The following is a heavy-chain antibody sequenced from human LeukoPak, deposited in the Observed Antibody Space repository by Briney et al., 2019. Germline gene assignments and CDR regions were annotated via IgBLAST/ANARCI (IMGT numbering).Heavy chain of an antibody. Sequence: ASVKVSCKASGYTFSNYEINWVRQARGQGLEWTGWMNPPSGNAGSAQKFQGTISISRNTAISTAYMELSSLTSEDTAVYYCARVSRSTVGTSDQYYYYMGVWGEGTTVTVSS. CDR3: ARVSRSTVGTSDQYYYYMGV. CDR2: MNPPSGNA. J-gene: IGHJ6*03. V-gene: IGHV1-8*03. D-gene: IGHD4-11*01. CDR1: GYTFSNYE.